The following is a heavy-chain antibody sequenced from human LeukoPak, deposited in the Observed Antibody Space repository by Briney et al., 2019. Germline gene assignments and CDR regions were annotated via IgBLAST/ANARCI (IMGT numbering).Heavy chain of an antibody. Sequence: PSETLSLTCAVSGDSVSSNYWWTWVRQSPGKGLEWIGEINHSGSTHYNPSLKSRVTISVDKSKNQFSLRLSSVSAADTAVYYCARAPPGDSHDYWGQGTLVTVSS. CDR1: GDSVSSNYW. CDR3: ARAPPGDSHDY. J-gene: IGHJ4*02. D-gene: IGHD5-18*01. V-gene: IGHV4-4*02. CDR2: INHSGST.